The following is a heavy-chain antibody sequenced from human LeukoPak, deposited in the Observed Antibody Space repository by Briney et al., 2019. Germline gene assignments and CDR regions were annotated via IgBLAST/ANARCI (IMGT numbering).Heavy chain of an antibody. V-gene: IGHV3-33*01. CDR1: GFTFSSYG. CDR3: ARDTPYYYDSSGSREITGWFDP. CDR2: IWYDGSNK. Sequence: GGSLRLSCAASGFTFSSYGMHWVRQAPGKGLEWVAVIWYDGSNKYYADSVKGRFTISRDNSKNTLYLQMNSLRAEDTAVYYCARDTPYYYDSSGSREITGWFDPWGQGTLVTVSS. D-gene: IGHD3-22*01. J-gene: IGHJ5*02.